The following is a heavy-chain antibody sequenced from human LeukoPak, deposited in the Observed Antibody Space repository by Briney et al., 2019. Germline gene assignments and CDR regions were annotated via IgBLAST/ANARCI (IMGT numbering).Heavy chain of an antibody. CDR1: GGSISSSSYY. J-gene: IGHJ1*01. Sequence: KTSETLSLTCTVSGGSISSSSYYWSWIRQPPGKGLEWIGYIYYSGSTNYNPSLKSRVTISVDTSKNQFSLKLSSVTAADTAVYYCARPKRPTSYFQHWGQGTLVTVSS. D-gene: IGHD6-6*01. V-gene: IGHV4-61*05. CDR3: ARPKRPTSYFQH. CDR2: IYYSGST.